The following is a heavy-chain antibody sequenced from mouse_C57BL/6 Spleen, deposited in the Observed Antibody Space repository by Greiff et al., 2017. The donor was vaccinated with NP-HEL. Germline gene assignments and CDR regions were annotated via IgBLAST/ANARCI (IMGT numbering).Heavy chain of an antibody. Sequence: QVQLKQPGAELVKPGASVKLSCKASGYTFTSYWMHWVKQRPGPGLEWIGMIHPNSGSTNYNEKFKSKATLTVDKSSSTAYLQLLRLTSADSAVSSCARLLRSGVDDWGHGTTRTVSS. D-gene: IGHD1-1*01. J-gene: IGHJ2*01. V-gene: IGHV1-64*01. CDR1: GYTFTSYW. CDR2: IHPNSGST. CDR3: ARLLRSGVDD.